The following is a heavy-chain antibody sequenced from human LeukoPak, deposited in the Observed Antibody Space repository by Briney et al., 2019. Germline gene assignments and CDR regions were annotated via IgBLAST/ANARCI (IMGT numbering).Heavy chain of an antibody. V-gene: IGHV3-48*03. CDR1: GFTFSSYE. CDR2: ISSSGSTK. CDR3: ASGTQSDC. D-gene: IGHD1-14*01. Sequence: GGSLRLSCAASGFTFSSYEMNWVRQAPGKGLEWVSYISSSGSTKSYADSVRGRFTISRDNAKNSLLLQMNSLRAEDTAVYYCASGTQSDCWGQGTLVTVSS. J-gene: IGHJ4*02.